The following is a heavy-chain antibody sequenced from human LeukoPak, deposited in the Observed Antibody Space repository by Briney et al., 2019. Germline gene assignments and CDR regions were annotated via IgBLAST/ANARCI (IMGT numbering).Heavy chain of an antibody. V-gene: IGHV1-18*01. J-gene: IGHJ4*02. D-gene: IGHD3-10*01. CDR2: ISTYNGNT. CDR1: GYTFTSYG. Sequence: ASVKVSCKASGYTFTSYGISWVRQAPGQGLEWMGWISTYNGNTNYAQKLRGRVTMTTDTSTSTAYMELRSLRSDDTAVYYCARDTHMVRGVIIRSRFDYWGQGTLVTVSS. CDR3: ARDTHMVRGVIIRSRFDY.